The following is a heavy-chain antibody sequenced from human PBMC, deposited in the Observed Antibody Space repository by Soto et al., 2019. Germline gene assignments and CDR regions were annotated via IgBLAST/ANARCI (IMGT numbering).Heavy chain of an antibody. CDR2: INPSGGST. V-gene: IGHV1-46*01. Sequence: ASVKVSCKASGYTFTSYYMHWVRQAPGQGLEWMGIINPSGGSTSYAQKFQGRVTMTRDTSTSTVYMELSSLRSEDTAVYYCAALIVVVITRYAFDIWGQGTTVTVSS. D-gene: IGHD3-22*01. CDR1: GYTFTSYY. J-gene: IGHJ3*02. CDR3: AALIVVVITRYAFDI.